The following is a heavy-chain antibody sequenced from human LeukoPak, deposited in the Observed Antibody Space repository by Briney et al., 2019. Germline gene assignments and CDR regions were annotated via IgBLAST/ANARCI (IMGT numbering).Heavy chain of an antibody. J-gene: IGHJ4*02. CDR3: TPDIWTFTGLDY. CDR2: IRSKTDGGPT. CDR1: GFTFNNAW. V-gene: IGHV3-15*01. Sequence: PGGSLRLSCAASGFTFNNAWVNWVRQAPGKGLEWIGHIRSKTDGGPTDYAAPVKGRFPISRDDSKKTVYLQMNSLKTEDTAVYYCTPDIWTFTGLDYWGQGTLVTVSS. D-gene: IGHD3/OR15-3a*01.